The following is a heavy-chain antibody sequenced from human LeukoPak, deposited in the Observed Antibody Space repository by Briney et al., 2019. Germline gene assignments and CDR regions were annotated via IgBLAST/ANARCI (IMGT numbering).Heavy chain of an antibody. CDR1: GFSFYNLA. D-gene: IGHD6-19*01. CDR3: AIGAYSSTGFDY. Sequence: GGSLRLSCATSGFSFYNLAFHWVRQAPGKGLEWMTVMSYDGSNKYYADSVKGRFTISRDNSKNTLYLQMNSLRVEDTAVYYCAIGAYSSTGFDYWGQGTLVTVSS. V-gene: IGHV3-30*04. CDR2: MSYDGSNK. J-gene: IGHJ4*02.